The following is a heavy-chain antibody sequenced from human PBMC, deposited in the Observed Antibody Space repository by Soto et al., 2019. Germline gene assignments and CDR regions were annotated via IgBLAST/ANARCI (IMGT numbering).Heavy chain of an antibody. Sequence: ASVKVSCKASGYTFTGYYMHWVRQAPGQGLEWMGWINPNSGGTNYAQKFQGWVTMTRDTSISTAYMELSRLRSDDTAVYYCARERYSWDYYGMDVWGQGTTVTSP. D-gene: IGHD1-1*01. CDR3: ARERYSWDYYGMDV. CDR2: INPNSGGT. CDR1: GYTFTGYY. V-gene: IGHV1-2*04. J-gene: IGHJ6*02.